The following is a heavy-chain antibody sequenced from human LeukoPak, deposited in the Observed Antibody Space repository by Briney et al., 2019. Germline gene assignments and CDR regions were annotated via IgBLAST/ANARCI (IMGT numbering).Heavy chain of an antibody. CDR3: ARDYGGSSPFDY. V-gene: IGHV3-30*03. D-gene: IGHD4-23*01. J-gene: IGHJ4*02. CDR2: ISYDGSNK. CDR1: GFTFSSYG. Sequence: PGRSLRLSCAASGFTFSSYGMHRVRQAPGKGLEWVAVISYDGSNKYYADSVKGRFTISRDNAKNSLYLHMNSLRAEDTAVYYCARDYGGSSPFDYWGQGTLVTVSS.